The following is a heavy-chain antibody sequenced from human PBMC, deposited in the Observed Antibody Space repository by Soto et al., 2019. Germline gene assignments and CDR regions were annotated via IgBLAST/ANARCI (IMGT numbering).Heavy chain of an antibody. D-gene: IGHD3-10*01. CDR3: ARVHITMVRGVIGPIFAS. CDR2: IYYSGST. CDR1: GGSISSGGYY. Sequence: QVQLQESGPGLVKPSQTLSLTCTVSGGSISSGGYYWSWIRQHPGKGLEWIGYIYYSGSTYYNPSLKSRVTISGDTSKHPFSQKLSSVPATDTPVSYLARVHITMVRGVIGPIFASWGQGTLVTVSS. V-gene: IGHV4-31*03. J-gene: IGHJ4*02.